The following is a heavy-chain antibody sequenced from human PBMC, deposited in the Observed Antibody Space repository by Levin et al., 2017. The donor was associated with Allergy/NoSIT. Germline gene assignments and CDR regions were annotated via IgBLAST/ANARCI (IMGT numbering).Heavy chain of an antibody. CDR2: ISAYNGNT. J-gene: IGHJ5*02. CDR1: GYTFTSYG. Sequence: GESLKISCKASGYTFTSYGISWVRQAPGQGLEWMGWISAYNGNTNYAQKLQGRVTMTTDTSTSTAYMELRSLRSDDTAVYYCARVVGSLCSGGSCSIFRGWFDPWGQGTLVTVSS. CDR3: ARVVGSLCSGGSCSIFRGWFDP. D-gene: IGHD2-15*01. V-gene: IGHV1-18*01.